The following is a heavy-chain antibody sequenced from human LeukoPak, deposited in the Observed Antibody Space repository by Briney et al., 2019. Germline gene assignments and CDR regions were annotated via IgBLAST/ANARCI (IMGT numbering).Heavy chain of an antibody. Sequence: PGGSLRLSCAASGFTFSSYWMHWVRQAPGKGLVWVSRINSDGSSTSYADSVKGRFTISRDNAKNTLYLQMNSLRAEDTAVYYRASEGYCSSTSCYDYWGQGTLVTVSS. J-gene: IGHJ4*02. D-gene: IGHD2-2*01. CDR2: INSDGSST. CDR1: GFTFSSYW. V-gene: IGHV3-74*01. CDR3: ASEGYCSSTSCYDY.